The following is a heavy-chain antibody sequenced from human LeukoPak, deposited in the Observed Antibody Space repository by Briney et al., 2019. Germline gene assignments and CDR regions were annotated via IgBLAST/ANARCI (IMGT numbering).Heavy chain of an antibody. CDR2: IKPGGNEK. V-gene: IGHV3-7*03. Sequence: GGSLRLSCAASGFTFNNYWMTWVRQGPWKGQEWVANIKPGGNEKYYVDSVKGRFTISRDNVKNSLYLQMNSLRAEDTAIYYCATFRFLGTWGQGTMVTVSP. D-gene: IGHD3-3*01. CDR1: GFTFNNYW. CDR3: ATFRFLGT. J-gene: IGHJ3*01.